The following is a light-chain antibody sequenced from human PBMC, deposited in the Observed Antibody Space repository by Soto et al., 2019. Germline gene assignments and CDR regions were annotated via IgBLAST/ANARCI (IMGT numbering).Light chain of an antibody. V-gene: IGLV1-51*01. CDR1: SSNIGGNS. CDR2: DDN. Sequence: QSVLMQPPSVSAAPGQKVTISCSGSSSNIGGNSVSWYQQLPGTAPKLLIYDDNKRPSGIPDRFSGSKSGTSATLGITGFQTGDEADYYCGSWDSSLSAYAFGTGTKVTVL. CDR3: GSWDSSLSAYA. J-gene: IGLJ1*01.